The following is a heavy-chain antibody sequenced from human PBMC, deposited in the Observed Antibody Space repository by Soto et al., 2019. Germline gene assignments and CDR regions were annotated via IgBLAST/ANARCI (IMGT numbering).Heavy chain of an antibody. V-gene: IGHV1-24*01. D-gene: IGHD1-26*01. CDR3: ATDRGAKGATNGFSLDV. CDR2: FDPEDGET. J-gene: IGHJ6*02. CDR1: GYTLTELS. Sequence: ASVKVSCKVSGYTLTELSMHWVRQAPGKGLEWMGGFDPEDGETIYAQKFQGRVTMTEDTSTDTAYMELSSLRSEDTAAYYCATDRGAKGATNGFSLDVWGQGTTVTVSS.